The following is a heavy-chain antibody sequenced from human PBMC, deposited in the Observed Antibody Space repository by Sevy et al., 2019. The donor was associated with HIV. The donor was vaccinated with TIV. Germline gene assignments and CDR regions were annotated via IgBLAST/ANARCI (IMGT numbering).Heavy chain of an antibody. CDR3: ARDNYSGSGAQSWFDP. J-gene: IGHJ5*02. CDR1: GFTFTRHA. CDR2: ISGGGAGT. D-gene: IGHD1-26*01. Sequence: GGSLRLSCAASGFTFTRHAVAWVRQAPGKGLEWISGISGGGAGTDYADSVKGRFTISRDNSKNMVHLQMNSLRPEDTAVYYCARDNYSGSGAQSWFDPWGQGTLVTVSS. V-gene: IGHV3-23*01.